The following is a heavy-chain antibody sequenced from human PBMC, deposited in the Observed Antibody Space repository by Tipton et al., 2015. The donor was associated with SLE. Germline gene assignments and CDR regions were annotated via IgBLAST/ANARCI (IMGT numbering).Heavy chain of an antibody. V-gene: IGHV4-34*01. CDR1: GGSFSDYY. Sequence: TLSLTCAVYGGSFSDYYWSWIRQPPGKGLEWIGEINHSGSTNYNPSLKSRVTISIDTSKNQFSLKLSSVTAADTAVYYCARGRPGYSSGWFDYWGQGTLVTVSS. CDR3: ARGRPGYSSGWFDY. J-gene: IGHJ4*02. D-gene: IGHD6-19*01. CDR2: INHSGST.